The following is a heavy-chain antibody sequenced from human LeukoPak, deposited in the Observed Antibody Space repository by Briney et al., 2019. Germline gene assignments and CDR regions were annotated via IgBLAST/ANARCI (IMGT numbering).Heavy chain of an antibody. D-gene: IGHD6-13*01. V-gene: IGHV1-69*04. CDR1: GGTFSSYA. J-gene: IGHJ6*02. CDR2: IIPILGIA. CDR3: AKPKQHLVAMDV. Sequence: SVKVSCKASGGTFSSYAISWVRQAPGQGLEWMGRIIPILGIANYAQKFQGRVTITADKSTSTAYMELSSLRSEDTAVYYCAKPKQHLVAMDVWGQGTTVTVSS.